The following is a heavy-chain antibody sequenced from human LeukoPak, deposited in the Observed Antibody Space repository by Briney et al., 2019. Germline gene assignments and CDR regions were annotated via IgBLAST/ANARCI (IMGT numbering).Heavy chain of an antibody. D-gene: IGHD3-3*01. V-gene: IGHV3-53*01. J-gene: IGHJ4*02. CDR1: GFPVRSRY. CDR2: IYSGGTT. CDR3: ASLEGGPSDGR. Sequence: GGSLRLSCEVSGFPVRSRYMTWVRQPPGKGLECVAVIYSGGTTYHIDSVKGRFTISRDISKSTMYLEMNNLRVEDTAIYYCASLEGGPSDGRWGQGSLVTVSS.